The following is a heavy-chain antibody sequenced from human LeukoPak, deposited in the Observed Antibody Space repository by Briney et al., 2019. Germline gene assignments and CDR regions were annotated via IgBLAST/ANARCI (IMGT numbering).Heavy chain of an antibody. CDR3: ARGPQYSIIVGDYYYGMDV. D-gene: IGHD2/OR15-2a*01. CDR2: IIPIFGTA. V-gene: IGHV1-69*13. Sequence: SVKVSCKASGGTFSSYAISWVRQAPGQGLEWMGGIIPIFGTANYAQKFQGRVTITADEPTSTAYMELSSLRSEDTAVYYCARGPQYSIIVGDYYYGMDVWGQGTTVTVSS. J-gene: IGHJ6*02. CDR1: GGTFSSYA.